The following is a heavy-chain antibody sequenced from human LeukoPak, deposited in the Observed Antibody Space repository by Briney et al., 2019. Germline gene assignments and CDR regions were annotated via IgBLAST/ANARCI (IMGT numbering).Heavy chain of an antibody. D-gene: IGHD2-2*01. CDR3: ARGLSVAVPAASNWFDP. V-gene: IGHV4-61*02. CDR1: GVSISSGSYY. CDR2: IYTSGNT. Sequence: SETLSLTCTVSGVSISSGSYYWSWIRQPAGKGLEWIGCIYTSGNTNYNPSLKSRVTISVDTSKNQFSLELTSVTAADTAVYYCARGLSVAVPAASNWFDPWGQGTLVTVSS. J-gene: IGHJ5*02.